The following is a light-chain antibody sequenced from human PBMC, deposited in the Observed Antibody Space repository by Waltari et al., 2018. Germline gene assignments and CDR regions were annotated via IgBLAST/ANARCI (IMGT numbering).Light chain of an antibody. Sequence: DIVMTQSQDSLAESLGEKETINCKYSQSVLYSSNNKNYLPWYKQKPGQPPKLLIYWASTRESGVPDRFSGSGSGTDFTLTISSLQAEDVAVYYCQQYYSTLMYTFGQGTKLEIK. J-gene: IGKJ2*01. V-gene: IGKV4-1*01. CDR1: QSVLYSSNNKNY. CDR2: WAS. CDR3: QQYYSTLMYT.